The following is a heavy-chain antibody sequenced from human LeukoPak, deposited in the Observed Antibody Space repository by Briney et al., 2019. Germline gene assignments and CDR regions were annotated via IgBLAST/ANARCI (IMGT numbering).Heavy chain of an antibody. CDR2: IDDDGTDT. Sequence: AGSLRLSCVASGFTSGNYWMHWVRQAPGKGPEWVSRIDDDGTDTHYAVSVKGRFTISRDNAKNTLYLQMNSLRGEDTAVYYCARGMLSSAGYHWYYYMDVWGKGAMVTVSS. D-gene: IGHD3-3*01. CDR1: GFTSGNYW. J-gene: IGHJ6*03. V-gene: IGHV3-74*01. CDR3: ARGMLSSAGYHWYYYMDV.